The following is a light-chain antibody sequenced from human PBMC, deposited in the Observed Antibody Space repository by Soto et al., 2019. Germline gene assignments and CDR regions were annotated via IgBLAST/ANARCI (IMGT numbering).Light chain of an antibody. J-gene: IGLJ2*01. CDR1: KLGEKF. Sequence: SYELTQPPSVSVSPGQTARITCSGDKLGEKFTSWYQQKPGQSPVVVIYQDKKRPSAIPERISGSNSGNTATLTISGTEAMDEADYYCQTWDNSTALFGGGTKLTVL. CDR3: QTWDNSTAL. V-gene: IGLV3-1*01. CDR2: QDK.